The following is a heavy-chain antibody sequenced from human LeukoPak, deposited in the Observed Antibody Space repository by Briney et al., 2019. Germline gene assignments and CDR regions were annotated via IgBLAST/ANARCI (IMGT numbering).Heavy chain of an antibody. CDR2: INPNSGGT. J-gene: IGHJ5*02. V-gene: IGHV1-2*02. CDR3: ARERGNYDILTDYYEGNGFEP. D-gene: IGHD3-9*01. Sequence: ASVKVSCKASGYTFTDYYVHWVRQAPGQGLEWMGWINPNSGGTNYAQKFQGTVTMTRDTSISTAYMELTRLRSDDTAVYYCARERGNYDILTDYYEGNGFEPWGQGTLVTVSS. CDR1: GYTFTDYY.